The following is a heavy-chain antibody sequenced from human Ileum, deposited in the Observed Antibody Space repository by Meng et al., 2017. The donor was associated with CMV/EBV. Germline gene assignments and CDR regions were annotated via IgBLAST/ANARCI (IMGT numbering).Heavy chain of an antibody. V-gene: IGHV3-15*01. CDR2: IKRKSDGGTT. D-gene: IGHD3-3*01. Sequence: CGFIFSDAWLGWVRQPPGKGLEWVGRIKRKSDGGTTDYAAPVKGRFSISRDDSKYMLYLQMNSLKTEDTAVYYCTTFADFWSDYPDYWGQGTLVTVSS. CDR3: TTFADFWSDYPDY. J-gene: IGHJ4*02. CDR1: GFIFSDAW.